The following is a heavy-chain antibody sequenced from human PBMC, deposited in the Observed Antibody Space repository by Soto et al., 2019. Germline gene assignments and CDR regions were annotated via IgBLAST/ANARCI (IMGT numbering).Heavy chain of an antibody. CDR1: VFTVISNY. CDR2: IYRAGKI. J-gene: IGHJ6*02. CDR3: ARDSGLIWGNYGMDV. V-gene: IGHV3-53*01. Sequence: HPGWSLRLSCASSVFTVISNYMTWVRRAPGKGLEWVSVIYRAGKIYYADSVKGRFTTSSDNSQNTWFLQMNSLRAEDTAVYYCARDSGLIWGNYGMDVWGQGTTVTVSS. D-gene: IGHD2-15*01.